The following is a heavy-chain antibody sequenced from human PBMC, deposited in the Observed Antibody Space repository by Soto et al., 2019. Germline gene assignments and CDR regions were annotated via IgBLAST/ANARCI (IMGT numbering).Heavy chain of an antibody. D-gene: IGHD3-22*01. CDR3: ARLGGFYQSLDA. CDR2: IYYTGTT. V-gene: IGHV4-59*08. Sequence: QVHLQESGPGLVKPSETLSLTCTVSGGSISSYYWSWIRQPPGKGLEWIGYIYYTGTTTYNPSIKRRGTISVDSSKNQFSRNLTSVSAADTAVYYCARLGGFYQSLDAWGQGTLVTVSS. CDR1: GGSISSYY. J-gene: IGHJ5*02.